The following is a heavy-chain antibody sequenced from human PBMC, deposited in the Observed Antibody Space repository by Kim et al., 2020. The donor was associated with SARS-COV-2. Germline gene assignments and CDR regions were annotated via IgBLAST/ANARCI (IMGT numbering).Heavy chain of an antibody. Sequence: GGSLRLSCAASGFTFSSYAMSWVRQAPGKGLEWVSAISGSGGSTYYADSVKGRFTISRDNSKNTLYLQMNSLRAEDTAVYYCAKGGGYYDSSGYYGTYFDYWGQGTLVTVSS. CDR1: GFTFSSYA. D-gene: IGHD3-22*01. V-gene: IGHV3-23*01. J-gene: IGHJ4*02. CDR3: AKGGGYYDSSGYYGTYFDY. CDR2: ISGSGGST.